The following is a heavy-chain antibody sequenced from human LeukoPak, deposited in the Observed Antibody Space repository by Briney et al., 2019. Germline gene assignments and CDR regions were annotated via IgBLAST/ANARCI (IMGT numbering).Heavy chain of an antibody. J-gene: IGHJ3*02. V-gene: IGHV3-74*01. Sequence: GGSLRLSCAASGLTFSSHWMHWVRQAPGKGLVWVSRITNDGSSTTYADSVKGRFTISRDNSKNTLYLQMNSLRAEDTAVYYCARDYGYDAFDIWGQGTMVTVSS. CDR3: ARDYGYDAFDI. CDR2: ITNDGSST. D-gene: IGHD5-24*01. CDR1: GLTFSSHW.